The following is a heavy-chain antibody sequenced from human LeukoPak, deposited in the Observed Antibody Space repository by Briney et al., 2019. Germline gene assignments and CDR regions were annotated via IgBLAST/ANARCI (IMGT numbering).Heavy chain of an antibody. Sequence: SSETLSLTCTVSGGSISSYYWSWIRQPPGKGLEWIGYICYSGSTNYNPSLKSRVTISVDTSKNQFSLRLSSVTAADTAVYYCARSNHLAPLGYFDYWGQGTLVTVSS. D-gene: IGHD1-14*01. CDR2: ICYSGST. CDR1: GGSISSYY. J-gene: IGHJ4*02. CDR3: ARSNHLAPLGYFDY. V-gene: IGHV4-59*08.